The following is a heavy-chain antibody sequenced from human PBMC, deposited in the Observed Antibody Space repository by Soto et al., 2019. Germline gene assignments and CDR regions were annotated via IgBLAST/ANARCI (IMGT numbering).Heavy chain of an antibody. CDR2: IYYSGST. J-gene: IGHJ5*02. CDR3: ARDTRLSAAHGNWFDP. CDR1: GGSISSGGYY. V-gene: IGHV4-31*03. D-gene: IGHD6-13*01. Sequence: NPSETLSLTCTVSGGSISSGGYYRSWIRQHPGKGLEWIGYIYYSGSTYYNPSLKSRVTISVDTSKNQFSLKLSSVTAADTAVYYCARDTRLSAAHGNWFDPWGQGTLVTVSS.